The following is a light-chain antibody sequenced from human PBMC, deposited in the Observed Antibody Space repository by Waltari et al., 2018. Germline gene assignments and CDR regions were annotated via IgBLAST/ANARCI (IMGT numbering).Light chain of an antibody. CDR3: QQTYTAPLT. CDR2: AAS. Sequence: IQMTQSPSSLSASVGDRVTITFRASKSISSYLNWYQQKPGKAPKLLIYAASSLQSGVPSRFSGSGSGTDFTLTISSLQPEDFATYFCQQTYTAPLTFGGGTKVDI. CDR1: KSISSY. V-gene: IGKV1-39*01. J-gene: IGKJ4*01.